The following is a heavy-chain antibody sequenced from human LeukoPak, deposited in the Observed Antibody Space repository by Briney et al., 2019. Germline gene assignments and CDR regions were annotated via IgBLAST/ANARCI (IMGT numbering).Heavy chain of an antibody. Sequence: GASVKVSFKASGYTFTSYGISWVRQAPGQGLEWMGWISAYNGTTNYAQKLQGRVTMTTDTSTSTAYMELRSLRSDDTAVYYCARDLVHYDFWSGYSGPRIPGYWGQGTLVTVSS. CDR3: ARDLVHYDFWSGYSGPRIPGY. D-gene: IGHD3-3*01. CDR2: ISAYNGTT. J-gene: IGHJ4*02. CDR1: GYTFTSYG. V-gene: IGHV1-18*01.